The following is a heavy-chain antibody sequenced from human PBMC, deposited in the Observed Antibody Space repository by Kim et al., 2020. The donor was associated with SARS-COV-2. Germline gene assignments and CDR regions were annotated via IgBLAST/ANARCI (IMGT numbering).Heavy chain of an antibody. V-gene: IGHV3-33*01. CDR1: GFTFSSYG. CDR3: ARDLLVVPAAILGDYYYGMDV. D-gene: IGHD2-2*01. CDR2: IWYDGSNK. Sequence: GGSLRLSCAASGFTFSSYGMHWVRQAPGKGLEWVAVIWYDGSNKYYADSVKGRFTISRDNSKNTLYLQMNSLRAEDTAVYYCARDLLVVPAAILGDYYYGMDVWGQGTTVTVSS. J-gene: IGHJ6*02.